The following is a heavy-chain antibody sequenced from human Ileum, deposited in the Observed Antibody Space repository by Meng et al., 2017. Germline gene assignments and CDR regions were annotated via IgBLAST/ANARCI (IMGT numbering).Heavy chain of an antibody. J-gene: IGHJ4*02. CDR3: ASLRYNWNYSADY. CDR2: IYHSGST. Sequence: QVHLPESGPGLGKPSGTLSLPCAVSGGSISDSNWWIWVRQPPGKGLEWIGEIYHSGSTNYNPSLKSRVTISVDKSKNQFSLKLSSVTAADTAVYYCASLRYNWNYSADYWGQGTLVTVSS. CDR1: GGSISDSNW. V-gene: IGHV4-4*02. D-gene: IGHD1-7*01.